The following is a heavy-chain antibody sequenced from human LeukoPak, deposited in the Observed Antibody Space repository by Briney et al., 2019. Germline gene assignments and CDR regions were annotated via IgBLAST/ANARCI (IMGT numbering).Heavy chain of an antibody. CDR2: INSDGSDT. V-gene: IGHV3-74*01. CDR3: ARGVAVAGFDY. D-gene: IGHD6-19*01. J-gene: IGHJ4*02. Sequence: GGSLRLSCAASGFTFSSYWMHWVRQAPGKGLVWVSRINSDGSDTSYADSVKGRFTISRDNAKNTLYLQMSSLRAEDTAVYYCARGVAVAGFDYWGQGILVTVSS. CDR1: GFTFSSYW.